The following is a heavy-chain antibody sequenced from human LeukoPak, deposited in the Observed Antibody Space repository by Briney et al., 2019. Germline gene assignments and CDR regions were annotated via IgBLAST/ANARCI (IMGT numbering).Heavy chain of an antibody. CDR1: GFTFDDYA. CDR2: ISGST. V-gene: IGHV3-23*01. CDR3: AKDYSGSYTNFDY. Sequence: PGGSLRLSCAASGFTFDDYAMSWVRQAPGEGLEWVSAISGSTYYADSVKGRFTISRDNSKNTLYLQMNSLSAEDTAVYYCAKDYSGSYTNFDYWGQGTLVTVSS. J-gene: IGHJ4*02. D-gene: IGHD1-26*01.